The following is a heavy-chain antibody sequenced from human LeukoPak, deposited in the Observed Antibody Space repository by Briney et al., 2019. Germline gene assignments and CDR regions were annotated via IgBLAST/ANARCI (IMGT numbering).Heavy chain of an antibody. Sequence: GGSLRLSCAASGFTISDYAMSWVRQAPGKGLERVSGISGSGGSTYYADSVKGRFTISRDNFKNTVYLEMNSLRAEDTSLYYCAKGLDFWSGYSHGMDVWGQGTTVTVSS. CDR3: AKGLDFWSGYSHGMDV. D-gene: IGHD3-3*01. J-gene: IGHJ6*02. CDR1: GFTISDYA. V-gene: IGHV3-23*01. CDR2: ISGSGGST.